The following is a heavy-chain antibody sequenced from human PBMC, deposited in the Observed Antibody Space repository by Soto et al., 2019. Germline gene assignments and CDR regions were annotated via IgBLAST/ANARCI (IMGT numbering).Heavy chain of an antibody. D-gene: IGHD3-16*01. Sequence: EVQLVESGGGLVQPGGSLRLSCAASGFTFSHYWMTWVRQAPGKGLEWVANMKEDGSDKNYVDSVKGRFTISRDNAKNSLYLQMKSLRDEDMDRYYWERGGSESDYWGQGTLVTVSS. J-gene: IGHJ4*02. V-gene: IGHV3-7*01. CDR1: GFTFSHYW. CDR3: ERGGSESDY. CDR2: MKEDGSDK.